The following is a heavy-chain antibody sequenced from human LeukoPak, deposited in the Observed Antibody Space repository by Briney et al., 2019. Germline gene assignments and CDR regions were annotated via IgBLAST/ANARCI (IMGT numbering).Heavy chain of an antibody. D-gene: IGHD4-17*01. Sequence: PGGSLRLSCAASGFTFSSYAMHWVRQAPGKGLEWVAVISYDGSNKYYADSVKGRFTISRDNSKNTLYLQMNSLRAEDTAVYYCARDLAYGDCLDYWGQGTLVTVSS. V-gene: IGHV3-30-3*01. CDR2: ISYDGSNK. CDR3: ARDLAYGDCLDY. CDR1: GFTFSSYA. J-gene: IGHJ4*02.